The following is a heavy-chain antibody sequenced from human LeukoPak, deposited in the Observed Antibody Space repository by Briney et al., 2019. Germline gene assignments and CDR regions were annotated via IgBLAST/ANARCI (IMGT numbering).Heavy chain of an antibody. CDR3: ALQGGDARLTKLRGVIIHRFHY. V-gene: IGHV3-23*01. CDR2: VRWNSGYI. J-gene: IGHJ4*02. Sequence: EPGGSLRLSCAASGFTFNTNGMNGVRQAPGKGLEWVSGVRWNSGYIVCADSVKGRFIISRDNSKNTLFLELNSLRAEDTAIYYCALQGGDARLTKLRGVIIHRFHYWGQVTLVTVSS. D-gene: IGHD3-10*01. CDR1: GFTFNTNG.